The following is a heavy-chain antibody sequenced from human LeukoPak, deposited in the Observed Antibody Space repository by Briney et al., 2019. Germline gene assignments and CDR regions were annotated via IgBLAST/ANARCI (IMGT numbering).Heavy chain of an antibody. CDR1: GFTVSSNY. CDR3: AREGKYSSSSFDS. CDR2: IYSGGST. D-gene: IGHD6-6*01. V-gene: IGHV3-53*01. Sequence: GGSLRLSCAASGFTVSSNYMSWVRQAPGKGLEWVSVIYSGGSTYYADSVKGRFTISRDNSKNTLYLQMNSLRAEDTAVYYCAREGKYSSSSFDSWGQGTLVTVSS. J-gene: IGHJ4*02.